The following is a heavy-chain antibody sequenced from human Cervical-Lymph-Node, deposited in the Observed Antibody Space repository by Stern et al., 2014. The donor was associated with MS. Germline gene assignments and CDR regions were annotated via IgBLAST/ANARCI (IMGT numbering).Heavy chain of an antibody. CDR1: GGTFNSYA. CDR3: ARGSHQLYYAFEY. J-gene: IGHJ4*02. V-gene: IGHV1-69*01. Sequence: QVQLVQSGAAVKKPGSSVKVSCKASGGTFNSYAINWVRQAPGQGLEWMGQYIPIIGSSKYAQKFQDRVTITADESTTTAYVELNSLRSEDTAIYYCARGSHQLYYAFEYWGQGTLVTVSS. CDR2: YIPIIGSS. D-gene: IGHD2-8*01.